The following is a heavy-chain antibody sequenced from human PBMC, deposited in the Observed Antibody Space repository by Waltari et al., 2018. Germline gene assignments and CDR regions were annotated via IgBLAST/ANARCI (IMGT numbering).Heavy chain of an antibody. CDR1: GFTVSNNY. J-gene: IGHJ4*02. CDR2: IYSGGNA. Sequence: EVQLVESGGGLIQPGGSLRLSCAASGFTVSNNYMSWVRQAPGKGLEGVSVIYSGGNAYYADSVKGRFTISRDNPKNTVYLQMNSLRAEDTALYYCARFSHKDYWGQGILVTVSS. V-gene: IGHV3-53*01. CDR3: ARFSHKDY.